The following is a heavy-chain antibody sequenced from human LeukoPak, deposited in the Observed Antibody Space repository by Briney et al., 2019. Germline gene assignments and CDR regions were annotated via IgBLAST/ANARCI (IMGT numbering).Heavy chain of an antibody. CDR1: GFTFNNAW. D-gene: IGHD3-10*01. CDR2: IKSKTDGGTT. Sequence: PGGSLRLSCAASGFTFNNAWMSWVRQVPGKGLEWVGRIKSKTDGGTTDYAAPVKGRFTISRDDSKNTLYLQMNSLKTEDTAVYYCTTSFYYGSGKDYWGQGTLVTVSS. J-gene: IGHJ4*02. V-gene: IGHV3-15*01. CDR3: TTSFYYGSGKDY.